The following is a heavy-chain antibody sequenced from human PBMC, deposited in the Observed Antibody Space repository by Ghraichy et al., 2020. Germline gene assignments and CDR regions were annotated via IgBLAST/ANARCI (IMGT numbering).Heavy chain of an antibody. V-gene: IGHV1-69*04. CDR2: IIPILGIA. Sequence: SVKVSCKASGGTFSSYTISWVRQAPGQGLEWMGRIIPILGIANYAQKFQGRVTITADKSTSTAYMELSSLRSEDTAVYYCARDEGGDTAMVLDYYYYGMDVWGQGTTVTVSS. J-gene: IGHJ6*02. D-gene: IGHD5-18*01. CDR1: GGTFSSYT. CDR3: ARDEGGDTAMVLDYYYYGMDV.